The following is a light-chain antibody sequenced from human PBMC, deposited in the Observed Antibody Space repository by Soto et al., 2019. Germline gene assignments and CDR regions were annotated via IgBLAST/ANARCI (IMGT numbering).Light chain of an antibody. CDR3: QQISVVPVT. Sequence: DLQMTQSPASLSASVGDRVTITCRASQSISSCLDWYQQKPGKAPKRLIYTESNLQSGVPSRFSGSESGTDFILTISSLQPEDFATYYCQQISVVPVTFGQGTKVEIK. CDR1: QSISSC. CDR2: TES. J-gene: IGKJ1*01. V-gene: IGKV1-39*01.